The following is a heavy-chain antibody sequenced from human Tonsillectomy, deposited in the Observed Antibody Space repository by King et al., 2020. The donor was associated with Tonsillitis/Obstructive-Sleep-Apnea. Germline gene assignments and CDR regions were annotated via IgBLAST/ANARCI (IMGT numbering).Heavy chain of an antibody. D-gene: IGHD2-2*01. Sequence: VQLQQWGAGLLKPSETLSLTFSVYGGSFRWYYCSWIRQPPGSGLEWIGEIKHSGSTNSNPSLMSRVTISVDTSQNQFSLKLSSVTAAETAVYYCAREDCSSTSCSPPDWFDPWGQGTLVTVSS. V-gene: IGHV4-34*01. CDR3: AREDCSSTSCSPPDWFDP. CDR2: IKHSGST. CDR1: GGSFRWYY. J-gene: IGHJ5*02.